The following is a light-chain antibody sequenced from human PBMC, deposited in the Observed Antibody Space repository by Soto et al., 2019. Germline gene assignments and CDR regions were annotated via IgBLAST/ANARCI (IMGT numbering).Light chain of an antibody. J-gene: IGKJ1*01. CDR2: AAS. CDR1: QTISGW. V-gene: IGKV1-5*01. Sequence: DIQMTQSPSTLSASVGDTVIITCRASQTISGWLAWYQQRPGKAPNLLIFAASTLESGVPSRFSGSGSGTTFTLTISSLQSNDFATYYCLQYNGYYRTFGQGTKVEIK. CDR3: LQYNGYYRT.